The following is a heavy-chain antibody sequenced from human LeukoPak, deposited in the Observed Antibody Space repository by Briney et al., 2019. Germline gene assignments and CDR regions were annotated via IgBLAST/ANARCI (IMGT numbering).Heavy chain of an antibody. CDR1: GYTFTSYY. D-gene: IGHD3-9*01. CDR2: INPSGGST. J-gene: IGHJ6*03. CDR3: ARDRNYSPLVRYFDWLPLSNYYYYYMDV. Sequence: ASVKVSCKASGYTFTSYYMHWVRQAPGQGLEWMGIINPSGGSTSYAQKFQGRVTMTRDMSTSTVYMELSSLRSEDTAVYYCARDRNYSPLVRYFDWLPLSNYYYYYMDVWGKGTTVTVSS. V-gene: IGHV1-46*01.